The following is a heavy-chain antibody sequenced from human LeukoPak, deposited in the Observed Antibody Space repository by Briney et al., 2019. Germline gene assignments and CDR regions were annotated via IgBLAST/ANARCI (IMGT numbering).Heavy chain of an antibody. D-gene: IGHD3-22*01. J-gene: IGHJ4*02. Sequence: GGSLRLSCAASGFTFSSYAMNWVRQGPGKGLEWVSVISSSSSYIYYADSVKGRFTISRDNAKNSLYLQMNSLRAEDTAVYYCARDLYYYDSSGYYLTFDYWGQGTLVTVSS. CDR2: ISSSSSYI. V-gene: IGHV3-21*01. CDR1: GFTFSSYA. CDR3: ARDLYYYDSSGYYLTFDY.